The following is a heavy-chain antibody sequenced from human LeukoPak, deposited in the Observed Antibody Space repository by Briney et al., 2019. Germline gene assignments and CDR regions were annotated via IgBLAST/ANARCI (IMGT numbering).Heavy chain of an antibody. CDR3: ARSGWQQPYYFDY. V-gene: IGHV3-21*01. CDR2: ISSSSYI. D-gene: IGHD6-13*01. Sequence: GGSLRLSCAASGFTFSSYSMNWVRQAPGKGLEWVSSISSSSYIYYADSVKGRFTISRDNAKNSLYLQMSSLRAEDTAVYYCARSGWQQPYYFDYWGQGTLVTVS. J-gene: IGHJ4*02. CDR1: GFTFSSYS.